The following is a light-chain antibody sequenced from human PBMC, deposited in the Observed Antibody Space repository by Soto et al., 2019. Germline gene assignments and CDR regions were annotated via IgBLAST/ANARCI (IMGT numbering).Light chain of an antibody. V-gene: IGKV3-15*01. CDR3: QQYQNLWT. CDR1: QSVSSN. Sequence: EIVMTQSPATLSVSPGERATLSCRASQSVSSNVAWYQQRPGQAPRRLIYRASTRATGIPARFSGSGSGTDFTLTISSRQSEDFAVYYCQQYQNLWTFGQGTKVEIK. CDR2: RAS. J-gene: IGKJ1*01.